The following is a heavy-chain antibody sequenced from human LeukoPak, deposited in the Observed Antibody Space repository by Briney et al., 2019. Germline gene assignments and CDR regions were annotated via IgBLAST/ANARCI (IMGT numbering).Heavy chain of an antibody. Sequence: ASVKVSCKASGYTFTGYYMHWVRQAPGQGLEWMGGIIPIFGTANYAQKFQGRVTITADESTSTAYMELSSLRSEDTAVYYCAQYSSGWYGNYMDVWGKGTTVTISS. CDR3: AQYSSGWYGNYMDV. CDR1: GYTFTGYY. CDR2: IIPIFGTA. D-gene: IGHD6-19*01. V-gene: IGHV1-69*13. J-gene: IGHJ6*03.